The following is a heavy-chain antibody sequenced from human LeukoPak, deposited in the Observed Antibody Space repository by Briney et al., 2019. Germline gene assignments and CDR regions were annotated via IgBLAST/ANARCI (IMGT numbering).Heavy chain of an antibody. Sequence: GGSLRLSCAASGFTLSSYGMHWVRQAPGKGLEWVAFIRYDGSNKYYADSGKGRFTISRDNSKNTLYLQMNSLRAEDTAVYYCAKDLTVATPGNYYYYYYMDVWGKGTTVTVSS. CDR3: AKDLTVATPGNYYYYYYMDV. CDR2: IRYDGSNK. V-gene: IGHV3-30*02. D-gene: IGHD5-12*01. J-gene: IGHJ6*03. CDR1: GFTLSSYG.